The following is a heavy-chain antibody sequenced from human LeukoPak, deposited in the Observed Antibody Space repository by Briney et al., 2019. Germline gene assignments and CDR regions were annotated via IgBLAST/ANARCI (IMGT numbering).Heavy chain of an antibody. J-gene: IGHJ4*02. CDR1: GFTFSSYG. V-gene: IGHV3-30*18. CDR2: ISYDGSNK. CDR3: AKSGWYSGSYHFDY. Sequence: GGSLRLSCAASGFTFSSYGMHWVRQAPGKGLEWVAVISYDGSNKYYADSVKGRFTISRDNSKNTLYLQMNSLRAEDTAVYYCAKSGWYSGSYHFDYWGQGTLVTVSS. D-gene: IGHD1-26*01.